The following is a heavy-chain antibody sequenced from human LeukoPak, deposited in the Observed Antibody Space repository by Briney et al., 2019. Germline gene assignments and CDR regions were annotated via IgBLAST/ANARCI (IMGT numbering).Heavy chain of an antibody. CDR2: LFDSVNT. D-gene: IGHD6-6*01. Sequence: SETLSLTCTVSGGSISSHYWSWIRQPPGKGLEWIAYLFDSVNTKDNPSLQSRLTLSADTSKNQFSLRLSSVTASDTAVYYCARGWYSSSNYYYYYMDVWGKGTTVTVSS. CDR3: ARGWYSSSNYYYYYMDV. CDR1: GGSISSHY. V-gene: IGHV4-59*11. J-gene: IGHJ6*03.